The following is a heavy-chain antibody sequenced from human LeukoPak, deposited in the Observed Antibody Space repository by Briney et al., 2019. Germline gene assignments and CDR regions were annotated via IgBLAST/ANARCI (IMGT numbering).Heavy chain of an antibody. V-gene: IGHV3-23*01. CDR2: IDGSGVST. J-gene: IGHJ4*02. CDR3: TTFSPEADY. Sequence: GGSLRLSCAASGFTFSSYAMSWVRQAPGEGLEWVSTIDGSGVSTYYADSVKGRFTISRDNSKNTLYLQMNSLRAEDTAVYYCTTFSPEADYWGQGTLVTVSS. CDR1: GFTFSSYA. D-gene: IGHD1-14*01.